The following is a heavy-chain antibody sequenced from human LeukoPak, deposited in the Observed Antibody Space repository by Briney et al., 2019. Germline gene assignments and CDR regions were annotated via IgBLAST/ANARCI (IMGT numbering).Heavy chain of an antibody. CDR2: INPRGGST. CDR3: ARVKSYYYDTSDKDAFDI. CDR1: GYTFTSHY. J-gene: IGHJ3*02. D-gene: IGHD3-22*01. V-gene: IGHV1-46*01. Sequence: ASVKVSCKASGYTFTSHYMHWVRQAPGQGLEWMGIINPRGGSTSYTQKFQGRVTMTRDTSTSTVYMELSSLRSEDTAVYYCARVKSYYYDTSDKDAFDIWGQGTMVTVSS.